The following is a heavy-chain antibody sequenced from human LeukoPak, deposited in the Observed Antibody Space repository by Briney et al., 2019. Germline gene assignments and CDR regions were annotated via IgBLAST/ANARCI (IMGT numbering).Heavy chain of an antibody. D-gene: IGHD2-2*01. J-gene: IGHJ6*02. Sequence: GGSLRLSCAASGFTFSSYAMHWVRQAPGKGLEWVAVISYDGSNKYYADSVKGRFTISRDNSKNTLYLQMNSLRAEDTAVYYCARDWRYCSSTSYYYYYYGMDVWGQGTTVTVSS. CDR3: ARDWRYCSSTSYYYYYYGMDV. CDR1: GFTFSSYA. V-gene: IGHV3-30*04. CDR2: ISYDGSNK.